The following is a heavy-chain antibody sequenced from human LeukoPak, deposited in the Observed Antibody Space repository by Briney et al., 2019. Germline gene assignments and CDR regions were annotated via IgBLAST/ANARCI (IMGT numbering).Heavy chain of an antibody. D-gene: IGHD5-18*01. CDR1: GFTFGSQA. Sequence: GGSLRLSCEASGFTFGSQAMYWVRQAPGKGLEWVAGIFGSGGSPHYADPVKGRFTISRDNSRNKVYLQINSLRAEDTAVYYCGKTTVGYSSGQKPAWPVDYWGQGTLVTVSS. CDR3: GKTTVGYSSGQKPAWPVDY. J-gene: IGHJ4*02. CDR2: IFGSGGSP. V-gene: IGHV3-23*01.